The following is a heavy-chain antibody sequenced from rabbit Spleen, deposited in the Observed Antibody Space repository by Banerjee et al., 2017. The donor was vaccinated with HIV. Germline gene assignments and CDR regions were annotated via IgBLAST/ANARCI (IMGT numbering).Heavy chain of an antibody. D-gene: IGHD5-1*01. Sequence: QEQLVESGGGLVQPEGSLTLTCTASGFSFSSSYWICWVRQAPGKGLEWIACIYAGSSGTTYYASWAKGRFTISKTSSTTVTLQMTSLTVADTATYFCARDTRAVGVSGDFNSWGQGTLVTVS. CDR1: GFSFSSSYW. V-gene: IGHV1S45*01. CDR3: ARDTRAVGVSGDFNS. CDR2: IYAGSSGTT. J-gene: IGHJ4*01.